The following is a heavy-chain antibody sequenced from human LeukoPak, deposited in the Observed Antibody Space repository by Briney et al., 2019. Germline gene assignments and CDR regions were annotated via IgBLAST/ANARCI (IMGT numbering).Heavy chain of an antibody. Sequence: GGSLRLSCAASGFTFSDYYMTWIRQTPGKGLEWVSYISSSGSTIYYADSVKGRFTISRDNAKNSLYLQMNSLRAEDTAVYYCARETYSSGWDFDYWGQGTLVTVSS. CDR2: ISSSGSTI. D-gene: IGHD6-19*01. CDR1: GFTFSDYY. CDR3: ARETYSSGWDFDY. J-gene: IGHJ4*02. V-gene: IGHV3-11*04.